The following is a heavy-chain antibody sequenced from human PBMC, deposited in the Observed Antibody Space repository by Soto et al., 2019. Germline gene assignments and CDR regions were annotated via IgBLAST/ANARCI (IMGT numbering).Heavy chain of an antibody. CDR3: AKVAIHGSGSYYNVEWLVPYYFDY. CDR1: GFTFSSYA. J-gene: IGHJ4*02. CDR2: LSGSGGST. V-gene: IGHV3-23*01. Sequence: GGSLRLSCAASGFTFSSYAMSWVRQAPGKGLEWVSALSGSGGSTYYADSVKGRFTISRDNSKNTLYLQMNSLRAEDTAVYYCAKVAIHGSGSYYNVEWLVPYYFDYWGQGTLVTVSS. D-gene: IGHD3-10*01.